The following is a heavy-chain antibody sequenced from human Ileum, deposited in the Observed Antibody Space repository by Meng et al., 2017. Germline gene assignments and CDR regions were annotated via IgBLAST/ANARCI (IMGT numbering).Heavy chain of an antibody. CDR1: GGPSSTSDW. CDR2: IHHSGST. D-gene: IGHD1-26*01. Sequence: GRPQWLVPGVLTPSGTPSRTCLCPGGPSSTSDWGSWVRQPPGKGLEWIGEIHHSGSTNYNPSLKSRVTISVDKSKNQFSLKLNSVTAADTAVYYCAREWSGSYRHFDYWGHGTLVTVSS. J-gene: IGHJ4*01. CDR3: AREWSGSYRHFDY. V-gene: IGHV4-4*02.